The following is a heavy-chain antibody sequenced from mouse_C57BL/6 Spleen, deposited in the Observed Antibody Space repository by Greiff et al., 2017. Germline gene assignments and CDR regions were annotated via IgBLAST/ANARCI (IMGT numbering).Heavy chain of an antibody. J-gene: IGHJ2*01. CDR2: IYPGSGNT. Sequence: VQLQESGAELVRPGASVKLSCKASGYTFTDYYINWVKQRPGQGLEWIARIYPGSGNTYYNEKFKGKATLTAEKSSSTAYMQLSSLTSEDSAVYFCATFFDYWGQGTTLTVSS. V-gene: IGHV1-76*01. CDR3: ATFFDY. CDR1: GYTFTDYY.